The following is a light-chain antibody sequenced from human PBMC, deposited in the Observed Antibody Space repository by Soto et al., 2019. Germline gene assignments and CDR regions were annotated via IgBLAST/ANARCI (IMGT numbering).Light chain of an antibody. J-gene: IGLJ2*01. CDR1: SSDVGGYKY. CDR2: EVS. V-gene: IGLV2-14*01. CDR3: SSYTSSSTLLSGTLV. Sequence: SALTQPASVSGSPGQSITISCTGSSSDVGGYKYVSWYQHHPGKAPKLIIYEVSNRPSGVSNRFSGSKSGNTASLTISGLQAEDESDYYCSSYTSSSTLLSGTLVFGGGTKLTVL.